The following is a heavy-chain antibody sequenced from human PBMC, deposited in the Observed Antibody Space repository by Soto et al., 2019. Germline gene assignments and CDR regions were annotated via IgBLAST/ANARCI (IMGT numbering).Heavy chain of an antibody. Sequence: GGSLRLSCAASGFTFSSYGMHWVRQAPGKGLEWVAVISYDGSNKYYADSVKGRFTISRDNSKNTLYLQMNSLRAEDTAVYYCAKEGVFGSEMYGTDVWGQGTTVTVSS. CDR1: GFTFSSYG. V-gene: IGHV3-30*18. J-gene: IGHJ6*02. CDR2: ISYDGSNK. CDR3: AKEGVFGSEMYGTDV. D-gene: IGHD3-10*01.